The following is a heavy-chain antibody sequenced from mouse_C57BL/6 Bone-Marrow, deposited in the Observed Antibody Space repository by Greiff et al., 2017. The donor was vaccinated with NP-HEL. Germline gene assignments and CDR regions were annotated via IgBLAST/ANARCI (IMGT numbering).Heavy chain of an antibody. D-gene: IGHD1-1*01. CDR1: GFTFSDYY. V-gene: IGHV5-16*01. CDR2: INYDGSST. J-gene: IGHJ2*01. CDR3: ARDLGYYGSSLDY. Sequence: EVQLVESEGGLVQPGSSMKLSCTASGFTFSDYYMAWVRQVPEKGLEWVANINYDGSSTYYLDSLKSRFIISRDNAKNILYLQMSSLKSEDTATYYCARDLGYYGSSLDYWGQGTTLTVSS.